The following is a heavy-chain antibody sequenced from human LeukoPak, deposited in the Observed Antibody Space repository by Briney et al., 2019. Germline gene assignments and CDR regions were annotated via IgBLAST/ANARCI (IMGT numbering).Heavy chain of an antibody. CDR2: ISRSGSTI. CDR3: ARDASVYNTFDY. CDR1: GFTFSSYA. Sequence: PGGSLRLSCAASGFTFSSYAMSWVRQAPGKGLEWVSYISRSGSTIYYADSVKGRFTISRDNAKNSLYLQMNSLRAEDTAVYFCARDASVYNTFDYWGQGTLVTVSS. V-gene: IGHV3-48*03. J-gene: IGHJ4*02. D-gene: IGHD5/OR15-5a*01.